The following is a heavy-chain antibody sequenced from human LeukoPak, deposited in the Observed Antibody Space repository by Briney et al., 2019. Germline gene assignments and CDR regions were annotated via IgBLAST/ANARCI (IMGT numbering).Heavy chain of an antibody. CDR1: GDSISRSDSY. D-gene: IGHD3-22*01. V-gene: IGHV4-39*01. Sequence: SETLSLTCSVSGDSISRSDSYWDWIRQPPGKGLEWIVTNYYSGRTYYSPSRKSRVTMSVDPSNNQFSLNLGSVTAADTALYYFARRRYYDGSGYLEWGQGTLLSVSS. CDR2: NYYSGRT. J-gene: IGHJ1*01. CDR3: ARRRYYDGSGYLE.